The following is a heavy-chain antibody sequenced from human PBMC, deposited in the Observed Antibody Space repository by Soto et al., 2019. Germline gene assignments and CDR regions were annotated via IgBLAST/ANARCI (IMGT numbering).Heavy chain of an antibody. J-gene: IGHJ5*02. CDR1: GFTFNIYA. D-gene: IGHD7-27*01. V-gene: IGHV3-23*01. CDR3: ARVRWGQFDP. Sequence: EVQVLESGGGLVQPGGSLRLSCAASGFTFNIYAMSWVRQAPGKGLEWVSAISPSGYDTYYADSVKGRFTISRDNSKNTLYLQMNSLRAGDTAVFYCARVRWGQFDPWGQGTLVTVSS. CDR2: ISPSGYDT.